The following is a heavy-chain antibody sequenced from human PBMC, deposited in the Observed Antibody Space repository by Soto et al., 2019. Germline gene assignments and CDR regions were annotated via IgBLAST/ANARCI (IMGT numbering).Heavy chain of an antibody. CDR2: VSPKSGGT. J-gene: IGHJ4*02. CDR1: GYTFIDYY. Sequence: QVQLVQSGAEVKKPGASVKLSCEASGYTFIDYYMHWGRQAPGQGFEWMGRVSPKSGGTNYAQKFQGRVTMTWDKSLNTAYMELSSLMSEDTAVYYCARPPGYISDWYYFDLWGQGTLVTVSS. CDR3: ARPPGYISDWYYFDL. V-gene: IGHV1-2*02. D-gene: IGHD6-19*01.